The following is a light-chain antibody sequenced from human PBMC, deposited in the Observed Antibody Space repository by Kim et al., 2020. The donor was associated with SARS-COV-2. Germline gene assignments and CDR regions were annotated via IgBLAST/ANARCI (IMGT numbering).Light chain of an antibody. J-gene: IGKJ4*01. V-gene: IGKV3-11*01. CDR3: QHRLSWPLT. Sequence: EIVLTQSPATLSLSPGERATLSCRASQSVVRWLGWYQQKRGQAPRLLIYDASTRATGIPARFSGSGSGTDFTLTISSLEPEDFAVYYCQHRLSWPLTFGEGTKVDIK. CDR2: DAS. CDR1: QSVVRW.